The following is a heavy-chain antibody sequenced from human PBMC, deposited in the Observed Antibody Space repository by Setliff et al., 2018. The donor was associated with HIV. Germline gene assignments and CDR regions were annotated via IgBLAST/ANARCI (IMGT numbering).Heavy chain of an antibody. V-gene: IGHV4-59*08. CDR3: ARRSIVGVTRGFYYYGLDV. CDR2: IFDSGTT. D-gene: IGHD1-26*01. Sequence: SETLSLTCTVSGGSITSYYWNWIRQSPGKGLEWIGYIFDSGTTKYSPSVTSRVTISVDASKNRFSLNLRSVTAADTAVYYCARRSIVGVTRGFYYYGLDVWGQGTTVTVSS. J-gene: IGHJ6*02. CDR1: GGSITSYY.